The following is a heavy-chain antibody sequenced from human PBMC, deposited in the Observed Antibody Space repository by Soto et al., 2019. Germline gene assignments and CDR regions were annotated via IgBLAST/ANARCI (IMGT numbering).Heavy chain of an antibody. CDR2: ISGRGDST. V-gene: IGHV3-23*01. Sequence: EVQLLESGGGLVQPGGSLRLSCAASGFTFSSYAMTWVRQAPGKGLEWVSSISGRGDSTYYADSVKGRFAISRDNSKNTLYLQIDSLTAEVMAVYSCAKPLVLGYSGYDSGGGDYWGQGTLVTVSS. CDR1: GFTFSSYA. CDR3: AKPLVLGYSGYDSGGGDY. J-gene: IGHJ4*02. D-gene: IGHD5-12*01.